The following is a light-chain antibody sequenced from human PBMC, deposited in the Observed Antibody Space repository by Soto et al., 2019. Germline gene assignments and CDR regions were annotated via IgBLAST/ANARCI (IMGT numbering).Light chain of an antibody. CDR2: DVS. CDR1: SSDVGGYKY. CDR3: NSYTSSSTLV. Sequence: QSVLTQPASVSGSPGQSITFSCTGTSSDVGGYKYVSWYQQHPGKAPKLMIYDVSNRPSGVSNRFSGSKSGNTASLTISGLQAEDEADYYYNSYTSSSTLVFGTGTKVTVL. V-gene: IGLV2-14*03. J-gene: IGLJ1*01.